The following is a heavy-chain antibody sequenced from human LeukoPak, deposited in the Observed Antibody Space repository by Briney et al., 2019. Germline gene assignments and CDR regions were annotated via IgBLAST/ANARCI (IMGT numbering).Heavy chain of an antibody. D-gene: IGHD3-10*01. V-gene: IGHV4-34*01. CDR3: ARRTWVYGSGSIGHFDY. CDR2: INHSGST. J-gene: IGHJ4*02. CDR1: GGSFSGYY. Sequence: SETLSLTCAVYGGSFSGYYWSWIRQPPGKGLEWIGEINHSGSTNYNPSLKSRVTISVDTSKNQFSLKLSSVTAADTAVYYCARRTWVYGSGSIGHFDYWGQGTLVTVSS.